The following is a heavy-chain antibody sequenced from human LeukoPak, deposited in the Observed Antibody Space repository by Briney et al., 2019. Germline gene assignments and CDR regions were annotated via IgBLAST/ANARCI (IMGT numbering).Heavy chain of an antibody. J-gene: IGHJ4*02. V-gene: IGHV4-4*07. CDR2: FHTSGST. CDR1: GVSISSYY. D-gene: IGHD3-22*01. CDR3: ARDQYYYDSSGYLTLDY. Sequence: SETLSLTCTVSGVSISSYYWSWIRQPAGKGLEWIGHFHTSGSTNYNPSLKSRVTMSVDTSKNQFFLKLSSVTAADTAVYYCARDQYYYDSSGYLTLDYWGQGTMVTVSS.